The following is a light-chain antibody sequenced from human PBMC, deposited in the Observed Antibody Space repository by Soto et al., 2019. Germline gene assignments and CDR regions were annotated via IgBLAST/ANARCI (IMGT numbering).Light chain of an antibody. J-gene: IGKJ4*01. CDR1: QVNSSW. Sequence: DIQMTQSPSSVSASVGGRGTITCRGSQVNSSWFAWYQQHKGKAHKLLIYAASSLQSGVPSRFSGSGSGTDFTLTISRLQPEDFATYYCQQANRFPLTFGGGTQV. V-gene: IGKV1-12*01. CDR3: QQANRFPLT. CDR2: AAS.